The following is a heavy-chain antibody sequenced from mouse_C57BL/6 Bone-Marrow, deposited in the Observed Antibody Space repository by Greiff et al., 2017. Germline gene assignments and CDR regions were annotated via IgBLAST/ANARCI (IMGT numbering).Heavy chain of an antibody. J-gene: IGHJ4*01. V-gene: IGHV1-50*01. CDR3: ATPNWDEARDY. CDR2: IDPSDSYT. D-gene: IGHD4-1*01. Sequence: VQLQQPGAELVKPGASVKLSCKASGYTFTSYWMQWVKQRPGQGLEWIGEIDPSDSYTNYNQTFKGKATLTVDTSSSTAYMQLSSQTSRVSAVYYCATPNWDEARDYWGQGTSVTVSS. CDR1: GYTFTSYW.